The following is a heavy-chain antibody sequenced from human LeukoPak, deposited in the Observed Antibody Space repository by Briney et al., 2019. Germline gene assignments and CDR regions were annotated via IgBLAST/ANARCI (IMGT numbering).Heavy chain of an antibody. CDR1: GFTFSIFW. V-gene: IGHV3-7*01. Sequence: GGSLRLSCAASGFTFSIFWMSWVRQAPGKGLEWVANIKQDGSAKYYVDSVKGRFTISRDNARNSLYLEMNNLRAEDTAIYYCATSHDSSGNNWGQGTLVTVSS. J-gene: IGHJ4*02. CDR2: IKQDGSAK. CDR3: ATSHDSSGNN. D-gene: IGHD3-22*01.